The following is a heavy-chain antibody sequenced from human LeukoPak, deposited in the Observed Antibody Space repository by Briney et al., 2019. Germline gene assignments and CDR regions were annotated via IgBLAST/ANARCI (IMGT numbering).Heavy chain of an antibody. Sequence: GGSLRLSCAASGFTFSGYAMSWVRQAPGKGLEWVSAISGSGGSTYYADSVKGRFTISRDNSKNTLYLQMNSLRAEDTAVYYCAKDRFGGVIAPYYFDYWGQGTLVTVSS. V-gene: IGHV3-23*01. D-gene: IGHD3-16*02. CDR2: ISGSGGST. CDR3: AKDRFGGVIAPYYFDY. J-gene: IGHJ4*02. CDR1: GFTFSGYA.